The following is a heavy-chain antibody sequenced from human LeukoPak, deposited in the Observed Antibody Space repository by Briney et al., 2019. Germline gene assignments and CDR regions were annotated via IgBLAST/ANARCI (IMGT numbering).Heavy chain of an antibody. CDR3: ARLGARQMLEY. CDR1: EFTFSSYW. V-gene: IGHV3-7*01. D-gene: IGHD4-17*01. Sequence: GGSLRLSCAASEFTFSSYWMSWVRQAPGKGLEWVANIKQDGGQIYYLESVKGRFTVSRDNAKNSLCLQMNSLRAEDTAVYYCARLGARQMLEYWGQGTLVTVSS. CDR2: IKQDGGQI. J-gene: IGHJ4*02.